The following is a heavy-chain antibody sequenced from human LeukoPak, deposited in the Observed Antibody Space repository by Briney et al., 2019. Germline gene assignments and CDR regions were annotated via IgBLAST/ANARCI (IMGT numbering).Heavy chain of an antibody. CDR3: ARDGDTVLTRGYYYYMDV. V-gene: IGHV3-30*02. CDR1: GFTFSSYG. Sequence: GGSLRLSCAASGFTFSSYGMHWVRQAPGKGLEWVAFIRYDGSNKYYADSVEGRFTISRDNSKNTLYLQMNSLRAEDTALYYCARDGDTVLTRGYYYYMDVWGKGTTVTVSS. J-gene: IGHJ6*03. CDR2: IRYDGSNK. D-gene: IGHD4-23*01.